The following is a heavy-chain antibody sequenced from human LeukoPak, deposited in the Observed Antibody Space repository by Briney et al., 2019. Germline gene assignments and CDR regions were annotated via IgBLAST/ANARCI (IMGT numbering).Heavy chain of an antibody. D-gene: IGHD5-24*01. CDR2: IGSSGGSR. CDR3: AREDGDAFDI. J-gene: IGHJ3*02. V-gene: IGHV3-48*03. CDR1: GFTFSSYE. Sequence: AGSLRLSCAASGFTFSSYEMDWVRRAPGKGLEWVSYIGSSGGSRYYADSVKGRFTSSRDNAKNSLYLQMNSLRVEDAAVYYCAREDGDAFDIWGQGTVVSVSS.